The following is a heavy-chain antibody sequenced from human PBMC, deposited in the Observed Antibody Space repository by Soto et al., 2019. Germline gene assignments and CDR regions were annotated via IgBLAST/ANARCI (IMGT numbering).Heavy chain of an antibody. D-gene: IGHD3-10*01. V-gene: IGHV1-46*03. Sequence: QVQLVQSGAEVKKPGASVKVSCKASGYTFTSYYMHWVRQAPGQGLEWMGIINPSGGSTSYAQKFQGRVTMTSDTSTSTVYMELSSLRSEDTAVYYCARGTGRGFGELLKHFDYWGQGTLVTVSS. CDR1: GYTFTSYY. J-gene: IGHJ4*02. CDR2: INPSGGST. CDR3: ARGTGRGFGELLKHFDY.